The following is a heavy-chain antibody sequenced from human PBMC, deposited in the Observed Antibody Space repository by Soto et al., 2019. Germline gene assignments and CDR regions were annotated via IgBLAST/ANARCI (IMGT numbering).Heavy chain of an antibody. CDR2: IWYDGSNK. CDR1: GFTFSSYG. Sequence: GGSLRLSCAASGFTFSSYGMHWVRQAPGKGLEWVAVIWYDGSNKYYADSVKGRFTISRDNSKNTLYLQMNSLRAEDTAVYYCARDFNVIGGATTDWGQGNLVTVSS. D-gene: IGHD1-26*01. V-gene: IGHV3-33*01. CDR3: ARDFNVIGGATTD. J-gene: IGHJ4*02.